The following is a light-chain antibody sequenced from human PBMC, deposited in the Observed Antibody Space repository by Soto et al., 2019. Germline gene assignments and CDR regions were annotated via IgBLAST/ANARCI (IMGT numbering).Light chain of an antibody. J-gene: IGKJ3*01. CDR1: ESVSSNY. V-gene: IGKV3-20*01. CDR3: QQYGRSPFT. Sequence: EIVLTQSPGTLSLSPGERATLSCRSSESVSSNYVAWFHQKPGQAPRLLIYGASSRATGVPDRFSASGSGTDFTLTISRLEPEDFAVYYCQQYGRSPFTFGPGTSGYQ. CDR2: GAS.